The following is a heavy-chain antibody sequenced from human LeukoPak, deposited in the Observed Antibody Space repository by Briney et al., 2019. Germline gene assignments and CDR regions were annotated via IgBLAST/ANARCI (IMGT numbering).Heavy chain of an antibody. D-gene: IGHD2/OR15-2a*01. CDR1: GFTSSSNW. J-gene: IGHJ6*03. Sequence: GGSLSLSCAAPGFTSSSNWMHWVRQAPGKGLVWVSRINTDGSSTSYADSVKGRFTISRDNAKNTLYLQMNSLRAEDTAVYYCARGKRIRQGADYYYYLDVWGKGTTVTVSS. CDR3: ARGKRIRQGADYYYYLDV. V-gene: IGHV3-74*01. CDR2: INTDGSST.